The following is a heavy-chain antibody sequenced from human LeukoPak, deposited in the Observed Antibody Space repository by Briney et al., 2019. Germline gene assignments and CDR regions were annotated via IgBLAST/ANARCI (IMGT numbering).Heavy chain of an antibody. J-gene: IGHJ5*02. D-gene: IGHD5-18*01. CDR2: IIPIFGTA. CDR1: GYTLTELS. V-gene: IGHV1-69*13. CDR3: ARDKVDTAMVIRRWWFDP. Sequence: SVKVSCKVSGYTLTELSMHWVRQAPGQGLEWMGGIIPIFGTANYAQKFQGRVTITADESTSTAYMELSSLRSEDTAVYYCARDKVDTAMVIRRWWFDPWGQGTLVTVSS.